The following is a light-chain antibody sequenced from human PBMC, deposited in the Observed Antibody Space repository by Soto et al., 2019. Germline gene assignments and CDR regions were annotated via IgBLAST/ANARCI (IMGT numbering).Light chain of an antibody. Sequence: DIQLTQSPSFLSASVGDRVTITCRASQGISSYLAWYQQKPGKAPKLLIYAASTLQSGVPSRFSGSGSGTEFTLTISSLQPEDCATYYCQQLNSYPLTFCGGSKV. J-gene: IGKJ4*01. CDR3: QQLNSYPLT. CDR2: AAS. V-gene: IGKV1-9*01. CDR1: QGISSY.